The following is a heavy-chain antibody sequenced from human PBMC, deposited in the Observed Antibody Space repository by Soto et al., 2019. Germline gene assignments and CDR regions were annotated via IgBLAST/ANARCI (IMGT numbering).Heavy chain of an antibody. CDR1: PITVYNFAA. V-gene: IGHV3-23*01. J-gene: IGHJ4*02. CDR2: ISGRGDHK. Sequence: EMQLLESGGGLGQPGGSLRLSCVASPITVYNFAAMSWVRQAPESGLEWVSTISGRGDHKYYADSVKGRFTISRDNSKNRLYLQMDGLRVEDTAVYYCTREAIQLWFDFWGQGTLVTVSS. CDR3: TREAIQLWFDF. D-gene: IGHD5-18*01.